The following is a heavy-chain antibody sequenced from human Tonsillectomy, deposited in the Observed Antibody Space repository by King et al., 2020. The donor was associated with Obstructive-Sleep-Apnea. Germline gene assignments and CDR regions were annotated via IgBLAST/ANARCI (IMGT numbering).Heavy chain of an antibody. V-gene: IGHV5-51*01. CDR2: IYPGDSDT. D-gene: IGHD3-22*01. Sequence: DEQLVQSGAEVKKPGESLKISCKGSGYIFANYWIGWVRQMPGKGLEWVALIYPGDSDTRYSPSFQGQVTISVDKSISTAYLQWSSLKASDTAMYYCGRHLDYDSSGYPLGYWGQGTLVTVSP. CDR3: GRHLDYDSSGYPLGY. J-gene: IGHJ4*02. CDR1: GYIFANYW.